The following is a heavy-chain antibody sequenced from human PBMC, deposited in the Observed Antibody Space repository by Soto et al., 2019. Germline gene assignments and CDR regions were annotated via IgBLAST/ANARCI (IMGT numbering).Heavy chain of an antibody. CDR2: INHSGST. V-gene: IGHV4-34*01. CDR3: ARGTHYYYYGMDV. Sequence: QVQLQQWGAGLLKPSETLSLTCAVYGGSFSGYYWSWIRQPPGKGLEWIGEINHSGSTNYNPSLKSRVTIPLDTSKNQFSLKLSSVTAADTAVYYCARGTHYYYYGMDVWDQGITVTVSS. CDR1: GGSFSGYY. J-gene: IGHJ6*02.